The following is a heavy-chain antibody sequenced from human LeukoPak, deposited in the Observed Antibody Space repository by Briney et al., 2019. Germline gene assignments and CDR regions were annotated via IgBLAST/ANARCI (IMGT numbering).Heavy chain of an antibody. CDR3: ARHKMQKTYYYDSSGHSDAFDI. J-gene: IGHJ3*02. D-gene: IGHD3-22*01. CDR2: IYYSGST. Sequence: SETLSLTCTVSGGSISSYYWSWIRQPPGKGLEWIGYIYYSGSTNYNPSLKSRVTISVDTSKNQFSLKLSSVTAADTAVYYCARHKMQKTYYYDSSGHSDAFDIWGQGTMVTVSS. V-gene: IGHV4-59*08. CDR1: GGSISSYY.